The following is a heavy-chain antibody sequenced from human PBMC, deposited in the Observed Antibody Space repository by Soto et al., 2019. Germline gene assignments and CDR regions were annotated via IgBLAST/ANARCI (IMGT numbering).Heavy chain of an antibody. Sequence: EVQLVESGGGLVQPGRSPRLSCADSGFTFDDYAMHWVRQPPGKGLEWVSGINWSSGSIGYADSVKGRFTISRDNAKNSLYLQMNSLRAEDTALYYCAKVGGVTTALYWYFDLWGRGTLVTVS. CDR3: AKVGGVTTALYWYFDL. D-gene: IGHD2-15*01. V-gene: IGHV3-9*01. J-gene: IGHJ2*01. CDR1: GFTFDDYA. CDR2: INWSSGSI.